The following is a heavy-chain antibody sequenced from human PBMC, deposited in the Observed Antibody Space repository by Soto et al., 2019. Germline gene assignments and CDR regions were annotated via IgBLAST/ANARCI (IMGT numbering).Heavy chain of an antibody. CDR3: ARDGDYGSGSYIVYYYYGMDV. V-gene: IGHV3-48*02. CDR1: GFTFSSYS. Sequence: GGSLRLSCAASGFTFSSYSMNWVRQAPGKGLEWVSYISSSSSTIYYADSVKGRFTISRDNAKNSLYLQMNSLRDEDTAVYYCARDGDYGSGSYIVYYYYGMDVWGQGTTVTVSS. D-gene: IGHD3-10*01. CDR2: ISSSSSTI. J-gene: IGHJ6*02.